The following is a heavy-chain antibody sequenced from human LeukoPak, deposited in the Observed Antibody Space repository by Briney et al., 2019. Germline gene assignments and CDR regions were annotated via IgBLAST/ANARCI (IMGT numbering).Heavy chain of an antibody. CDR1: GYIFTTYN. Sequence: ASVKVSCKPSGYIFTTYNLHWVRQAPGQGLEWMGWISTSTGDTDYARNLRGRVTMSTDASTGTAYMELRRPRSDDTAVYYCARSHNVYLDYWGQGTLLTV. D-gene: IGHD5-24*01. J-gene: IGHJ4*02. CDR3: ARSHNVYLDY. CDR2: ISTSTGDT. V-gene: IGHV1-18*04.